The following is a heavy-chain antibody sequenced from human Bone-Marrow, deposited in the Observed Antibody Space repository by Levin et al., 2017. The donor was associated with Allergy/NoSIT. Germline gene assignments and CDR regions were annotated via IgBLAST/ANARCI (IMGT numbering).Heavy chain of an antibody. CDR3: AKDLDSSGWYSPPDY. V-gene: IGHV3-23*01. J-gene: IGHJ4*02. Sequence: GESLKISCAASGFTFSSYAMSWVRQAPGKGLEWVSAISGSGGSTYYADSVKGRFTISRDNSKNTLYLQMNSLRAEDTAVYYCAKDLDSSGWYSPPDYWGQGTLVTVSS. CDR2: ISGSGGST. D-gene: IGHD6-19*01. CDR1: GFTFSSYA.